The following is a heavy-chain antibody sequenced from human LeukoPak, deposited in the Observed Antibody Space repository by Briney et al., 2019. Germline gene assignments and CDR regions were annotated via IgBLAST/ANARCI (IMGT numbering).Heavy chain of an antibody. Sequence: SETLSLTCTVSGGSISSGGYYWSWIRQHPGKGLEWIGYIYYSGSTYYNPSLKSRVTISVDTSKNQFSLKLSSVTAADKAVYYCATYSNYEDYYYYMDVWGKGTTVTVSS. J-gene: IGHJ6*03. D-gene: IGHD4-11*01. CDR1: GGSISSGGYY. CDR2: IYYSGST. CDR3: ATYSNYEDYYYYMDV. V-gene: IGHV4-31*03.